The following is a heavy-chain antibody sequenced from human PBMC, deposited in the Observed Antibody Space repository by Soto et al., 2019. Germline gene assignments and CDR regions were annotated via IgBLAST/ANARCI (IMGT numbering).Heavy chain of an antibody. D-gene: IGHD2-8*01. CDR2: ISAYNGNT. CDR3: ARDSVVLIVYAMSPFDY. CDR1: GYTFTSYG. V-gene: IGHV1-18*01. Sequence: QVQLVQSGAEVKKPGASVKVSCKASGYTFTSYGISWVRQAPGQGLEWMGWISAYNGNTNYAQKLQGRVTMTTDTSTSPAYMELRSLRSDDTAVYYCARDSVVLIVYAMSPFDYWGQGTLVTVSS. J-gene: IGHJ4*02.